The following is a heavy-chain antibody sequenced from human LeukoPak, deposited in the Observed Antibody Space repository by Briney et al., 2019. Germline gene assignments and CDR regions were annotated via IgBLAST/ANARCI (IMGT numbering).Heavy chain of an antibody. Sequence: SDPLPLTRTVSGAPITCFYYNWIRPPAGKGLEWVGRLHTNGRTHYRPSLNSRVTITVDTSKKQLSLKWTSVSAAETAVYFCSRGGGYGDYWGQGILVTVSS. V-gene: IGHV4-4*07. CDR2: LHTNGRT. J-gene: IGHJ4*02. D-gene: IGHD2-15*01. CDR1: GAPITCFY. CDR3: SRGGGYGDY.